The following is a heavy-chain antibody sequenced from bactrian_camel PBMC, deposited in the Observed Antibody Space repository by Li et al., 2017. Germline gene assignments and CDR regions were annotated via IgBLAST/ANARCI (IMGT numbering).Heavy chain of an antibody. CDR3: AARAGGDSSFNPLWYAY. Sequence: QLVESGGGSVQAGGSLRPSCAASGYTYNRNCMAWFRQAPGKEREGVARIATGSGNTYYADSVKGRFTISQDNAKNTVYLQMDSLKPEDTAMYYCAARAGGDSSFNPLWYAYWGQGTQVTVS. D-gene: IGHD4*01. CDR1: GYTYNRNC. CDR2: IATGSGNT. J-gene: IGHJ4*01. V-gene: IGHV3S25*01.